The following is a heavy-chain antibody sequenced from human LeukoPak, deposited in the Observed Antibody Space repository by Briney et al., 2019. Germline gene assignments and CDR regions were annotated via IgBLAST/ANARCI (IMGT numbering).Heavy chain of an antibody. CDR2: VYYSGSA. D-gene: IGHD3-10*01. J-gene: IGHJ4*02. Sequence: SESLSLTCTVSSGSISSYYWSWIRQPPGKGLEWIGYVYYSGSANYNPSLKSRVTISVDTSKNQFSLKLSSVTAADTAVYYCARHEKLGQFDYWGQGTLVTVSS. CDR3: ARHEKLGQFDY. V-gene: IGHV4-59*08. CDR1: SGSISSYY.